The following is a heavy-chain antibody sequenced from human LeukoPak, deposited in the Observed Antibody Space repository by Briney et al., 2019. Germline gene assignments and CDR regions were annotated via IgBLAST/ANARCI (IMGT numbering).Heavy chain of an antibody. Sequence: GGSLRLSCAASGFTFSSYAMSWVRQAPGKGLEWVSYISSSSSTIYYADSVKGRFTISRDNSKNTLYLQMNSLRAEDTAVYYCARTHYDFWSGYFDYWGQGTLVTVSS. CDR3: ARTHYDFWSGYFDY. D-gene: IGHD3-3*01. V-gene: IGHV3-48*01. CDR2: ISSSSSTI. CDR1: GFTFSSYA. J-gene: IGHJ4*02.